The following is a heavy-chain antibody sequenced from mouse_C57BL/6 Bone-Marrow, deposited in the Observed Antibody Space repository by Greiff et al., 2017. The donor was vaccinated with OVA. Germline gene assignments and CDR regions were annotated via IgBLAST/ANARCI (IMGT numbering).Heavy chain of an antibody. CDR1: GYTFTDYK. J-gene: IGHJ4*01. V-gene: IGHV1-18*01. CDR2: INPNNGGT. Sequence: VQLQQSGPELVKPGASVKIPCKASGYTFTDYKMDWVKQSNGKSLEWIGDINPNNGGTIYNQKFKGKATLTVDKSSSTAYMELRSLTSEDTAVYYCAGPSAGTGYAMDYWGQVTSVTDSS. CDR3: AGPSAGTGYAMDY. D-gene: IGHD3-3*01.